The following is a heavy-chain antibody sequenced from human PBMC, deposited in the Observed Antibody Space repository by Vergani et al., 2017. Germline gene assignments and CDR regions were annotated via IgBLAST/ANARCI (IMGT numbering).Heavy chain of an antibody. CDR2: IYYSGIT. V-gene: IGHV4-61*10. D-gene: IGHD6-13*01. Sequence: QVQLQESGPGLVKPSETLSLTCTVPGGSVSSGSYYWSWIRQPAGKGLEWIGYIYYSGITNYNPSLKSRVTISVDTSKNQFSLKLSSVTAADTAVYYCATIPAAGTRGYFDYWGQGTLVTVSS. CDR3: ATIPAAGTRGYFDY. J-gene: IGHJ4*02. CDR1: GGSVSSGSYY.